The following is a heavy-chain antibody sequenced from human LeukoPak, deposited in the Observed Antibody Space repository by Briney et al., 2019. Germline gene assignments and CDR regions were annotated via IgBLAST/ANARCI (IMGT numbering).Heavy chain of an antibody. CDR2: ISYDGKYK. V-gene: IGHV3-30*03. CDR1: GFIFKNYG. J-gene: IGHJ4*02. D-gene: IGHD6-6*01. Sequence: GGSLRLSCEASGFIFKNYGIHWVRQAPGKGLEWVAVISYDGKYKYYPDSVQGRFTISRDNSKNTASLQMNSLTAEDTAVYYCARGWHSSSLPDYWGQGTLVTVSS. CDR3: ARGWHSSSLPDY.